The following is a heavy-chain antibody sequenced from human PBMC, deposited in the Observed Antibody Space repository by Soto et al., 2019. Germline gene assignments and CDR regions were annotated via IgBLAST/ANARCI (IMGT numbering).Heavy chain of an antibody. V-gene: IGHV5-51*01. CDR1: GYSFTSYW. J-gene: IGHJ6*02. D-gene: IGHD3-22*01. CDR3: ARHGXRVYYDNSDHYYYGMDV. CDR2: IYPGDSDT. Sequence: GESLKISCKGSGYSFTSYWIGWVRQMPGKGLEWMGIIYPGDSDTRYSPSFQGQVTISADKSISTAYLRWSSLKASDTAMYYCARHGXRVYYDNSDHYYYGMDVWGQGTTVTVSS.